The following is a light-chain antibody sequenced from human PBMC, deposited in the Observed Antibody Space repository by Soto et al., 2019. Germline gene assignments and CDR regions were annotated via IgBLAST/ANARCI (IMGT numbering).Light chain of an antibody. CDR3: QQRNTWPPIT. Sequence: EIVMTQSPLSLPVTAGEPASISCRASQSLLHSNGYNYLDWYVQKPGQSPQLLINLASNRASGVPDNFSGSGTGTDFTLTISSLEPEDFALYYCQQRNTWPPITFGQGTRLEI. J-gene: IGKJ5*01. V-gene: IGKV2-28*01. CDR2: LAS. CDR1: QSLLHSNGYNY.